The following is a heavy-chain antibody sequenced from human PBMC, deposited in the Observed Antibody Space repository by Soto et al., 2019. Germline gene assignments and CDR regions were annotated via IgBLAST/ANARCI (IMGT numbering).Heavy chain of an antibody. D-gene: IGHD1-26*01. CDR3: AKGPFVGWEVRASDY. J-gene: IGHJ4*02. Sequence: AGGSLRLSCAASGFTFSSYAMSWARRAPGKGLEWVSTMSDSGVSTYYAESVKGRFTISRDNSKNTLYLQMNSLRAAATAVYYCAKGPFVGWEVRASDYWGQGTLVTVSS. CDR1: GFTFSSYA. CDR2: MSDSGVST. V-gene: IGHV3-23*01.